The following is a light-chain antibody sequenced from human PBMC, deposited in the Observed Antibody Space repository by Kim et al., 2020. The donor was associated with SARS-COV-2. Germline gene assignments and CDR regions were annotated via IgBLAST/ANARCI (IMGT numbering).Light chain of an antibody. Sequence: QSALTQPASVSGSPGQSITISCSGISSDVGDYNYVSWYQQHPGKAPKLMIYDVSYRPSGVSDRFSGSKSGNTASLTISGLQAEDEADYYCSSYTTRSTHYVFGSETKVTVL. V-gene: IGLV2-14*03. J-gene: IGLJ1*01. CDR2: DVS. CDR3: SSYTTRSTHYV. CDR1: SSDVGDYNY.